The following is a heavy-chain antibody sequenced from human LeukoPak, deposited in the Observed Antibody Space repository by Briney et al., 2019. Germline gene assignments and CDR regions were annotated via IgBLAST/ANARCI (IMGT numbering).Heavy chain of an antibody. CDR2: ISYDGSNK. D-gene: IGHD2/OR15-2a*01. V-gene: IGHV3-30*19. CDR1: GFTFSSYG. Sequence: GGSLRLSCAASGFTFSSYGMHWVRQAPGKGLEWVAVISYDGSNKYYADSVKGRFTISRDNSKNTLYLQMNSLRAEDTAVYYCARDLKFTFDAFDIWGQGTMVTVSS. J-gene: IGHJ3*02. CDR3: ARDLKFTFDAFDI.